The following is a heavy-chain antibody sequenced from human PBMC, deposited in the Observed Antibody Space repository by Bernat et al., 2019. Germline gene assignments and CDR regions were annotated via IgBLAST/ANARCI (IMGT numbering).Heavy chain of an antibody. Sequence: EVQLLESGGGLVQPGGSLRLSCAASGFTFSSYAVSWVRQAPGKGLEWVSFISGSDGNTYYADLVKGRFTISRDNSKNTLYLQMNSLRAEDTAVYYCAGGKPSFAYWGQGTLVTVSS. CDR2: ISGSDGNT. CDR3: AGGKPSFAY. D-gene: IGHD2-21*01. V-gene: IGHV3-23*01. CDR1: GFTFSSYA. J-gene: IGHJ4*02.